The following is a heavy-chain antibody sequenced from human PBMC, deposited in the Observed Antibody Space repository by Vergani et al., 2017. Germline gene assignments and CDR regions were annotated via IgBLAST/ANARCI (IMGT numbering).Heavy chain of an antibody. D-gene: IGHD3-22*01. CDR2: INTKTGNP. Sequence: QVQLVQSGSELKKPGASVKVSCKTSGYTFTSYAMNWVRQAPGQGLEWMGWINTKTGNPTYAQGFTGRFVFSLDTPVRTAYLQISSLKAEDTAVYYCARDRGYXDSSGYNPLDFDYWGQGILVTVSS. CDR1: GYTFTSYA. V-gene: IGHV7-4-1*02. J-gene: IGHJ4*02. CDR3: ARDRGYXDSSGYNPLDFDY.